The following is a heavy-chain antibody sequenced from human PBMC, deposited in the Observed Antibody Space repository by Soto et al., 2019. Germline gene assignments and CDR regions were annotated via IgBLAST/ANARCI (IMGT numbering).Heavy chain of an antibody. Sequence: ASVKVSCKASGGTFSSYAISWVRQAPGQGLEWMGGISAYNGNTNYAQKLQGRVTMTTDTSTSTAYMELRSLRSDDTAVYYCARCVCSSTSCYVGYFDYWGQGTLVTVSS. CDR1: GGTFSSYA. V-gene: IGHV1-18*01. D-gene: IGHD2-2*01. CDR3: ARCVCSSTSCYVGYFDY. J-gene: IGHJ4*02. CDR2: ISAYNGNT.